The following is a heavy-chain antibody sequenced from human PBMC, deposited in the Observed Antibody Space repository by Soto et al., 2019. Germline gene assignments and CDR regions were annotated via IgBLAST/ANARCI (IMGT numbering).Heavy chain of an antibody. V-gene: IGHV4-59*01. CDR2: IYYSGST. CDR3: ARDRVGWFDP. CDR1: GGSISSYY. J-gene: IGHJ5*02. D-gene: IGHD3-10*01. Sequence: SETLSLTCTVSGGSISSYYWSWIRQPPGKGLEWIGYIYYSGSTNYNPSLKSRVTISVDTSKNQFSLKLSSVTAADTAVYYCARDRVGWFDPWGQGTLVTVSS.